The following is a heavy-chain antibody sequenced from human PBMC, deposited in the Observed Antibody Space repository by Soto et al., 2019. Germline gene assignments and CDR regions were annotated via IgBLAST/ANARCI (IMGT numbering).Heavy chain of an antibody. CDR1: GFMFSSFA. D-gene: IGHD2-2*01. J-gene: IGHJ6*02. Sequence: GSLRLSCAGSGFMFSSFAMTWVRQAPGKGLEWVSTTRSNGEHTYYADSVKGRFTVSRDNSKNTLFLEMSSLRAEDSAIYYCAKDSKSVSVSAARVYGMDVWGQGTTVTVSS. CDR3: AKDSKSVSVSAARVYGMDV. CDR2: TRSNGEHT. V-gene: IGHV3-23*01.